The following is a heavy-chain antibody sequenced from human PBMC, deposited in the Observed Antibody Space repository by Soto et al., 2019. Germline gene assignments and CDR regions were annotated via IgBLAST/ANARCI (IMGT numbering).Heavy chain of an antibody. CDR2: MSPNGGTT. CDR3: AKYVGSGKHYYYYYMDV. V-gene: IGHV1-8*01. CDR1: GYTFTSYD. Sequence: GASVKVSCKASGYTFTSYDINWVRQATGQGLEWMGWMSPNGGTTSYAQKFQGRVTMTRNTSTSTVYMELSSLRSEDTAVYYCAKYVGSGKHYYYYYMDVSAKGTTVTVSS. D-gene: IGHD3-10*01. J-gene: IGHJ6*03.